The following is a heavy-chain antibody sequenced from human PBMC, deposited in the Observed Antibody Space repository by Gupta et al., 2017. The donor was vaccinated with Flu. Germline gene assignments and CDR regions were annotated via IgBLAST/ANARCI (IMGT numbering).Heavy chain of an antibody. J-gene: IGHJ5*02. CDR3: AHRGYDVDDGGWFDP. D-gene: IGHD3-3*01. CDR1: GFSLTTPAVG. Sequence: QITLKESGPTLVKPTETLTLTCSFSGFSLTTPAVGVGWVRQPPGGALEWLGIIYWDDDVRYNPSLERRLTITKDASVNLVVLRMTSVDPADTGTYYCAHRGYDVDDGGWFDPWGPGIVVTVSS. CDR2: IYWDDDV. V-gene: IGHV2-5*02.